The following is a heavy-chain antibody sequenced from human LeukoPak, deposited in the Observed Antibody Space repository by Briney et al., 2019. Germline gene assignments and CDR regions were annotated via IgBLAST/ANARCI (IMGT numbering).Heavy chain of an antibody. CDR3: ASPALAYCGGDCYHFDS. CDR2: INSSGSTI. D-gene: IGHD2-21*02. J-gene: IGHJ4*02. CDR1: GCTFSNYY. V-gene: IGHV3-11*01. Sequence: GGSLRLSCAASGCTFSNYYMSWIRQAPGKELGRVSYINSSGSTIYYAGSVKGRFTISRDNAKNSLYLQMNSLRAEDTAVYYCASPALAYCGGDCYHFDSWGQGTLVTVSP.